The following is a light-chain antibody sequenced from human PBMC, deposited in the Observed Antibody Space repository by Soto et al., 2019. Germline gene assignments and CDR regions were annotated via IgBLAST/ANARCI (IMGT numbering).Light chain of an antibody. J-gene: IGKJ1*01. CDR1: QSISNW. CDR3: QQYYSSWT. CDR2: KAS. V-gene: IGKV1-5*03. Sequence: DIQMTQSPSTLSASVGDRITITCRASQSISNWLAWYQQKPGKAPNLLIYKASSLESGVPSRFSGSGSGTEFTLTISSLQPDDFATYYCQQYYSSWTFGQGTKVEIK.